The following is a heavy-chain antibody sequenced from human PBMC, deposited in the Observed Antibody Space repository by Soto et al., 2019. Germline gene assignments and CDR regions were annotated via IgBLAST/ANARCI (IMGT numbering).Heavy chain of an antibody. Sequence: GGSLRLSCAASGFTFVDYAMHWVRQVPGKGLEWVSGINWNSGSIGYGDSVKGRFAISRDNAKNSLHLQMNSLSAEDTAFYYCVKDESINWYSGHFRHWGQGTLVTVSS. D-gene: IGHD6-13*01. CDR3: VKDESINWYSGHFRH. CDR2: INWNSGSI. CDR1: GFTFVDYA. J-gene: IGHJ1*01. V-gene: IGHV3-9*01.